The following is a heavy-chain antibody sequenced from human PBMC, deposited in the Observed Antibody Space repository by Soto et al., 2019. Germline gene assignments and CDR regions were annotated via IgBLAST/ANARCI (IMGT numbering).Heavy chain of an antibody. V-gene: IGHV1-69*02. CDR2: IIPILGIA. J-gene: IGHJ5*02. CDR3: ASVGTPGYTEGCFDP. CDR1: GGTFSSYT. Sequence: QVQLVQSGAEVKKPGSSVKVSCKASGGTFSSYTISWVRQAPGQGLEWMGRIIPILGIANYAQKFQGRATITADNSTSPAHMELSSLTSEDTAVYYCASVGTPGYTEGCFDPWGQGTLVTLSS. D-gene: IGHD2-2*02.